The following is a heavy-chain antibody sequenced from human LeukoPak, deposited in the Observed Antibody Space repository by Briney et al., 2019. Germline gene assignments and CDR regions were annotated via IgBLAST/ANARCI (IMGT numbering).Heavy chain of an antibody. Sequence: ASVKVSCKASGYTFTSYAMHWVRQAPGQGLEWMGWISAYNGNTNYAQKLQGRVTMTTDTSTSTAYMELRSLRSDDTAVYYCARDFETDYGDYYYYYMDVWGKGTTVTVSS. V-gene: IGHV1-18*01. CDR2: ISAYNGNT. D-gene: IGHD4-17*01. CDR1: GYTFTSYA. CDR3: ARDFETDYGDYYYYYMDV. J-gene: IGHJ6*03.